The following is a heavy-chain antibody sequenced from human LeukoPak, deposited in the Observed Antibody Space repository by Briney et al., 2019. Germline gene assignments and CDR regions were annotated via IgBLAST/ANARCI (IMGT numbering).Heavy chain of an antibody. J-gene: IGHJ6*02. CDR3: ARVRILESSGWYSYYYYGMDV. CDR1: GGSISSSSYY. CDR2: IYYSGST. D-gene: IGHD6-19*01. Sequence: SETLSLTCTVSGGSISSSSYYWGWIRQPPGKGLEWIGSIYYSGSTYYNPSLKSRVTISVDTSKNQFSLKLSSVTAADTAVYYCARVRILESSGWYSYYYYGMDVWGQGTTVTVSS. V-gene: IGHV4-39*07.